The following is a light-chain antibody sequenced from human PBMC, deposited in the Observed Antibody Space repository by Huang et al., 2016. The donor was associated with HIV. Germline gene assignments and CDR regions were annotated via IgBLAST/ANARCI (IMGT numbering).Light chain of an antibody. V-gene: IGKV3D-15*01. CDR2: GAS. CDR3: LQYNNWPQT. J-gene: IGKJ2*01. CDR1: QSISSN. Sequence: EIVMTQSPATLSVSPGERATLSCRASQSISSNLAWYQQKPGQAPSLLIYGASSRAAGIPDRVSGSVCGTEFTFTISSLQSEDFAVYYCLQYNNWPQTFGQGTKLEIK.